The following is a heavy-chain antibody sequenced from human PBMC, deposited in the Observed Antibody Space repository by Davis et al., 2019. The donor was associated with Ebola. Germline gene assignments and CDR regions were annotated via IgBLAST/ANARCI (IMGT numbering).Heavy chain of an antibody. J-gene: IGHJ4*02. D-gene: IGHD2/OR15-2a*01. V-gene: IGHV3-30*02. CDR1: GFTFSSYG. CDR2: VRSHGSDD. Sequence: GESLKISCAASGFTFSSYGMHWVRQAPGRGLEWVAFVRSHGSDDHYADSVKGRFTISRDNSKNTLYLQMNSLRAEDTAVYYCTRGRHSEPTYDDYWGQGTLVTVSS. CDR3: TRGRHSEPTYDDY.